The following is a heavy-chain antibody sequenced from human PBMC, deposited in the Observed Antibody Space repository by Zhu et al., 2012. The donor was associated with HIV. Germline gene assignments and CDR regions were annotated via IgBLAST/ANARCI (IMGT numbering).Heavy chain of an antibody. CDR2: VHHSGST. CDR3: ARDGPGDDAFDV. Sequence: QVQLQESGPGLVKPSGTLSLTCAVSGGSISSNWWSWVRQSPGKGLEWIGEVHHSGSTNSNPPLKNRVTISLDKSKSQFSLNLNSVTAEDTAVYYCARDGPGDDAFDVWGQGTSGHRLF. CDR1: GGSISSNW. J-gene: IGHJ3*01. V-gene: IGHV4-4*02.